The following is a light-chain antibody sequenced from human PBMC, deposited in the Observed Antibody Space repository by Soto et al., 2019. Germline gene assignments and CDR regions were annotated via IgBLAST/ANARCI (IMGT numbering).Light chain of an antibody. Sequence: QSVLTQPAPVSGSPGQAITISCTGTPREVGTYNFFSWYQQYPGKAPKLMIYEVSKRPSGVSNRFSGSKSANTASLTISGLQAEDEADYYCCSYAGSYSFDVFGTGTKVTVL. CDR3: CSYAGSYSFDV. CDR2: EVS. V-gene: IGLV2-23*02. J-gene: IGLJ1*01. CDR1: PREVGTYNF.